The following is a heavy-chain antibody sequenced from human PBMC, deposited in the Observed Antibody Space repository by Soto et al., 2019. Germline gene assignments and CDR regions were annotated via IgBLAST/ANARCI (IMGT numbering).Heavy chain of an antibody. V-gene: IGHV4-31*03. J-gene: IGHJ6*02. D-gene: IGHD3-3*01. CDR3: ARVGVEDYDFWSGYFSGPGYYYGMDV. CDR1: GGSISSGGYY. CDR2: IYYSGST. Sequence: SETLSLTCTVSGGSISSGGYYWSWIRQHPGKGLEWIGYIYYSGSTYYNPSLKSRVTISVDTSKNQFSLKLSSVTAADTAVYYCARVGVEDYDFWSGYFSGPGYYYGMDVWGQGTTVTVSS.